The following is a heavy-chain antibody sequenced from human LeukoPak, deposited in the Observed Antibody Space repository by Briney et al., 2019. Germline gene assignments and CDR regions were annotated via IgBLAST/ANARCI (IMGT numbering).Heavy chain of an antibody. CDR1: GGSISSSPYW. V-gene: IGHV4-39*01. CDR3: ARRQYGLAFDY. Sequence: PSETLSLTCTVSGGSISSSPYWWGWIRQPPGKGLEWIGTTYYSGSTYYNPSLKSRVTISADTSKNQFSLKLSSVTAADTAVYYCARRQYGLAFDYWGQGTLVTVSS. J-gene: IGHJ4*02. CDR2: TYYSGST. D-gene: IGHD4-17*01.